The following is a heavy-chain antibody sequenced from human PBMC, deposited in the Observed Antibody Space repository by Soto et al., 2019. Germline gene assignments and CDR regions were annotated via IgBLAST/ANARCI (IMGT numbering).Heavy chain of an antibody. CDR3: AQCKDRDASGTNWFGP. D-gene: IGHD3-10*01. J-gene: IGHJ5*02. CDR2: IYWDDIK. V-gene: IGHV2-5*02. CDR1: GFTLTTYGLG. Sequence: QITLKESGPTLVKPTQPLTLTCTFSGFTLTTYGLGVGWMRQPPGKALEWLAVIYWDDIKRYSPSLQSRLTITNETSKNQVVLTMTNMDPVDTGTYFCAQCKDRDASGTNWFGPWGQGALVTVSS.